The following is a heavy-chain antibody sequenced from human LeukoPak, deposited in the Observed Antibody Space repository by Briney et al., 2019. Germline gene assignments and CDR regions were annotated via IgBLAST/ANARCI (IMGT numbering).Heavy chain of an antibody. CDR3: ARVGYDILTGYRSDYYYYYYMDV. J-gene: IGHJ6*03. D-gene: IGHD3-9*01. CDR1: GYTFTSYD. CDR2: MNPNSGNT. V-gene: IGHV1-8*03. Sequence: ASVKVSCKAAGYTFTSYDINCVRQATAQGLEWMGWMNPNSGNTGYAQKFQGRVTITADKSTSTAYMELSSLRSEDTAVYYCARVGYDILTGYRSDYYYYYYMDVWGKGTTVTVSS.